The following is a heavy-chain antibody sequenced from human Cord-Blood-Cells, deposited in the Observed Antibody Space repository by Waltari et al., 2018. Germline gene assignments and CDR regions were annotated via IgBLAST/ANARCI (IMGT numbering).Heavy chain of an antibody. V-gene: IGHV3-30*18. Sequence: QVQLVESGGGVVQPGRSLRLSCAASGFTFSSYGMHLVRQAPGKGLEWVAVISYDGSNKYYADSVKGRFTISRDNSKNTLYLQMNSLRAEDTAVYYCAKSSTGTTDYWGQGTLVTVSS. D-gene: IGHD1-7*01. CDR2: ISYDGSNK. J-gene: IGHJ4*02. CDR1: GFTFSSYG. CDR3: AKSSTGTTDY.